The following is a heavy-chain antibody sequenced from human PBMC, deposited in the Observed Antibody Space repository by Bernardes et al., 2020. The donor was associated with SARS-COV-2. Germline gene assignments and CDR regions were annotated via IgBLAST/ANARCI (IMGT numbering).Heavy chain of an antibody. CDR2: IYYSGST. J-gene: IGHJ3*02. V-gene: IGHV4-59*08. Sequence: SETLSLTCTVSGGSISSYYWSWIRQPPGKGLEWIGYIYYSGSTNYNPSLKSRVTISVDTSKNQFSLKLSSVTAADTAVYYCATLSSTDDSSGYGSAFDIWGQGTMVTVSS. CDR3: ATLSSTDDSSGYGSAFDI. D-gene: IGHD3-22*01. CDR1: GGSISSYY.